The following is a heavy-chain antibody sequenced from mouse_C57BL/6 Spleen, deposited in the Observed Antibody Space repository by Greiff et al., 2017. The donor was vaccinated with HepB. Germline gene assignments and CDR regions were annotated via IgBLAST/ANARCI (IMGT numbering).Heavy chain of an antibody. V-gene: IGHV14-2*01. CDR2: IDPEDGET. J-gene: IGHJ3*01. D-gene: IGHD1-1*01. CDR3: ARNYSGSSSY. Sequence: VQLQQSGAELVKPGASVKLSCTASGFNIKDYYMHWVKQRTEQGLEWIGRIDPEDGETKYAPKFPGKATITADTSSNPDYMQLSSLTSEDTAVYYCARNYSGSSSYWGQGTLVTVSA. CDR1: GFNIKDYY.